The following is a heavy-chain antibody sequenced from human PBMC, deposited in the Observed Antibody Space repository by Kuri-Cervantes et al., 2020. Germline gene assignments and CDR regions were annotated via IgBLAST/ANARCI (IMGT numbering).Heavy chain of an antibody. D-gene: IGHD3-22*01. CDR1: GFTFSYYA. Sequence: GESLKISCAASGFTFSYYAMHWVRQAPGKGLEWVALISYDGSNKYYADSVKGRFTISRDNSRNTLYLQMNSLRAEDTAMYYCAREMYFYDSSGYYYPYFDYWGQGTLVTVSS. J-gene: IGHJ4*02. CDR3: AREMYFYDSSGYYYPYFDY. CDR2: ISYDGSNK. V-gene: IGHV3-30-3*01.